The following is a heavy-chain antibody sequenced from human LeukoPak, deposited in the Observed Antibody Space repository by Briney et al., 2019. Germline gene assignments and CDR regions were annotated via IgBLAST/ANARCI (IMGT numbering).Heavy chain of an antibody. Sequence: SETLSLTCAVSGGSISSGGYSWSWIRQPPGKGLEWIGYIYHSGSAYYNPSLKSRVTISVDRSKNQFSLKLSSVTAADTAVYYCARGEQRSRVPAAHFDYWGQGTLVTVSS. D-gene: IGHD2-2*01. J-gene: IGHJ4*02. CDR2: IYHSGSA. V-gene: IGHV4-30-2*01. CDR1: GGSISSGGYS. CDR3: ARGEQRSRVPAAHFDY.